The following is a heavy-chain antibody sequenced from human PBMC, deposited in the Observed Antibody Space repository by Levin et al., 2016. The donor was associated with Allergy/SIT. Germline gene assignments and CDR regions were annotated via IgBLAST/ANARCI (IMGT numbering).Heavy chain of an antibody. CDR1: GFTFSSYA. D-gene: IGHD6-13*01. J-gene: IGHJ6*02. CDR3: ARDLRAAAGTQHYYYGMDV. V-gene: IGHV3-23*01. Sequence: GESLKISCAASGFTFSSYAMSWVRQAPGKGLEWVSAISGSGGSTYYADSVKGRFTISRDNSKNTLYLQMNSLRAEDTAVYYCARDLRAAAGTQHYYYGMDVWGQGTTVTVSS. CDR2: ISGSGGST.